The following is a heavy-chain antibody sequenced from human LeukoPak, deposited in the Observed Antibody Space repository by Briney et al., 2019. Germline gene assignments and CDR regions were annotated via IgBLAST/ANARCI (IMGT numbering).Heavy chain of an antibody. CDR3: ARDASSTSSYYFDY. D-gene: IGHD2-2*01. CDR2: IYYSGST. CDR1: GGSISSGGYY. Sequence: SETLSLTCTVSGGSISSGGYYWSWIRQHPGKGLEWIGYIYYSGSTYYNPSLKSRVTISVDTSKNQFSLKLSSVTAADTAVYYCARDASSTSSYYFDYWGQGTLVTVSS. V-gene: IGHV4-31*03. J-gene: IGHJ4*02.